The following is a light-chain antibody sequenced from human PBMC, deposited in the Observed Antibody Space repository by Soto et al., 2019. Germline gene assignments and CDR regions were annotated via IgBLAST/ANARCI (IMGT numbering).Light chain of an antibody. CDR1: QSVSSSY. V-gene: IGKV3-20*01. CDR2: GAS. J-gene: IGKJ4*01. Sequence: EIVLTQSPGTLSLSPGERDTLSCRASQSVSSSYLAWYQQKPSQAPMLLIYGASSRATGIPDRFSGSGSWTDFTLTISRLEPEDFAVYYCQQYGSSPKLTFGGGTKVEIK. CDR3: QQYGSSPKLT.